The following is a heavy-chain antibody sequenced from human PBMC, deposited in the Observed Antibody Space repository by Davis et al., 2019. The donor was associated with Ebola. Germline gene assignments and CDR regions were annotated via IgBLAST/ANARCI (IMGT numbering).Heavy chain of an antibody. CDR1: GDSVPSGG. J-gene: IGHJ4*02. V-gene: IGHV6-1*01. Sequence: HSQTLSLTCAISGDSVPSGGWNWIRQSPSRGLEWLGRTYYKSKWYNDYAASVKSRITINPDTSKNQFSLQLTSVTPEDTAVYYCVRGWLRSKFDYWGRGTLVTVSS. CDR2: TYYKSKWYN. D-gene: IGHD5-12*01. CDR3: VRGWLRSKFDY.